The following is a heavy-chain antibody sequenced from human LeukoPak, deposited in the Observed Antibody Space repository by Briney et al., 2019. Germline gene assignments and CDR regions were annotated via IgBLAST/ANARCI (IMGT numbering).Heavy chain of an antibody. CDR3: ARSPDPTDTSAYYHYMGV. CDR2: IIPIFGTA. V-gene: IGHV1-69*05. Sequence: PWASVKVSCKPSGGTFSSYAISWVRQVPGQGLEWMGGIIPIFGTANYAQKFQGRVTITTDESTSTAYIELSSLRSEDTAVYYCARSPDPTDTSAYYHYMGVWGKGTTVTVSS. J-gene: IGHJ6*03. D-gene: IGHD1-26*01. CDR1: GGTFSSYA.